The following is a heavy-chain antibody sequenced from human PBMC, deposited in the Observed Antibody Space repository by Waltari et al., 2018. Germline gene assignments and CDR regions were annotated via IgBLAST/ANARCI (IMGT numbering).Heavy chain of an antibody. J-gene: IGHJ6*04. V-gene: IGHV3-66*01. Sequence: EVQLVESGGGLVHPGGSLGLSCAASGFTVGSNHLRWVRQAPGKGLEWVSLMSGSGLIHYGDSVKGRVIISRDTSKNTVYLEMYRLRVEDTAIYFCAKDEGSRIAPTFGMDVWGEGTTVTVSS. CDR1: GFTVGSNH. CDR2: MSGSGLI. D-gene: IGHD6-13*01. CDR3: AKDEGSRIAPTFGMDV.